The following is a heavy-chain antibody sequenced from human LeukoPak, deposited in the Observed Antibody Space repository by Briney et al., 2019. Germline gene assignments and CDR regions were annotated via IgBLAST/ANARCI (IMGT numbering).Heavy chain of an antibody. J-gene: IGHJ4*02. CDR1: GFTFSSYA. Sequence: GGSLRLSCAASGFTFSSYAMSWVRQAPGKGLEWVSAISGSGGSAYYADSVKGRFTISRDNSKNTLYLQMNSLRAEDTAVYYCAKAAAGSYDILTGYYTRISDYWGQGTLVTVSS. CDR3: AKAAAGSYDILTGYYTRISDY. D-gene: IGHD3-9*01. CDR2: ISGSGGSA. V-gene: IGHV3-23*01.